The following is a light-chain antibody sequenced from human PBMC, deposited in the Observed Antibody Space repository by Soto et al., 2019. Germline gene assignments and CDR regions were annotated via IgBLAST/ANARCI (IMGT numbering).Light chain of an antibody. J-gene: IGKJ3*01. Sequence: DIQLTQSPSFLSASIGDRVTITCRASQGISNYLAWYQQKPGKAPKLLIFAASTLQSGVPSRFSGSGSGTEFTLTISSLQPEGFATYWCQQVNSSPFTFGPGTKVDIK. V-gene: IGKV1-9*01. CDR3: QQVNSSPFT. CDR2: AAS. CDR1: QGISNY.